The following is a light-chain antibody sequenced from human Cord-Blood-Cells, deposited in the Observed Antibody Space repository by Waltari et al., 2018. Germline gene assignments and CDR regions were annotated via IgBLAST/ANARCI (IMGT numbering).Light chain of an antibody. V-gene: IGKV1-39*01. J-gene: IGKJ2*01. CDR1: QSISSY. Sequence: DIQMNQSPSSLSASVGARVTITCRASQSISSYLNWYQQKPGKAPKLLIYAAASLQSGVPSRFSGIGSGTDFTLTISSLQPEDFATYYCQQSYSTPYTFGQGTKLEIK. CDR2: AAA. CDR3: QQSYSTPYT.